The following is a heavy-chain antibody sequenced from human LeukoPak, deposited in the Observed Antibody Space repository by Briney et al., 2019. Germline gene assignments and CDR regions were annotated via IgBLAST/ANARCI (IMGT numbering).Heavy chain of an antibody. V-gene: IGHV3-30*03. CDR3: ARDPGEIGSYSFDY. CDR1: GFTFSLYG. CDR2: MSYDGSNK. J-gene: IGHJ4*02. D-gene: IGHD1-26*01. Sequence: PGGSLRLSCAASGFTFSLYGMHWVRQAPGKGLEWVALMSYDGSNKFYAESVTDRFTISRDNSKNTLYLQMTSLRVEDTAVYYCARDPGEIGSYSFDYWGQGSLVTVSS.